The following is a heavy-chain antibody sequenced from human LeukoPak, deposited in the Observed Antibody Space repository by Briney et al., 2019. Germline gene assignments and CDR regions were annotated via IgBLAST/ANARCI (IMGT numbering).Heavy chain of an antibody. CDR2: IYYTGST. V-gene: IGHV4-61*01. Sequence: NPSETLSLTCSVSGDSVSRDTFYWSWIRQPPGKGLEWIAYIYYTGSTKYSPSLKGRVTISIDTSKNQFSLKVNSVTAADTAVYYCARTGYCTGGSCYGGYFDPWGQGTLVSVSS. D-gene: IGHD2-15*01. J-gene: IGHJ5*02. CDR1: GDSVSRDTFY. CDR3: ARTGYCTGGSCYGGYFDP.